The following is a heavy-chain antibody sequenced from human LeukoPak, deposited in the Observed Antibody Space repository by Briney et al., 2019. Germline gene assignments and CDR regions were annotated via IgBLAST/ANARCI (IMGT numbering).Heavy chain of an antibody. Sequence: TSQTLSLTCTVSGGSISSGGYYWSWIRQPPGKGLEWIGYIYYSGSTYYNPSLKSRVTISVDTSKNQFSLKLSSVTAADTAVYYCARGAYCSSTSCLGGAFDIWGQGTMVTVSS. CDR3: ARGAYCSSTSCLGGAFDI. D-gene: IGHD2-2*01. J-gene: IGHJ3*02. CDR2: IYYSGST. CDR1: GGSISSGGYY. V-gene: IGHV4-30-4*08.